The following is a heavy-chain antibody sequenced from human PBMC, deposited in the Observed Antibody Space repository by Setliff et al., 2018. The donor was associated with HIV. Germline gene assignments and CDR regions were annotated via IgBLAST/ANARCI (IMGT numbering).Heavy chain of an antibody. CDR3: AIGGRSDGYHIAS. CDR2: IYRYGSP. Sequence: SETLSLTCTVSGGSISSYFWTWIRQSPEKGLEWIGYIYRYGSPNYNPSLQSRVTLSVDTSKNQFSLTLTSVTAADSAVYYCAIGGRSDGYHIASWGQGTLVTVSS. CDR1: GGSISSYF. J-gene: IGHJ4*02. V-gene: IGHV4-59*01. D-gene: IGHD2-15*01.